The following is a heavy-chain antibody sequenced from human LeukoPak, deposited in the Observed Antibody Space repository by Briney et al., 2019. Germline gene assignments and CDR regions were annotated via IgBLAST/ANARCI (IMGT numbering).Heavy chain of an antibody. J-gene: IGHJ3*02. V-gene: IGHV1-3*01. CDR2: INAGNGNT. CDR1: GYTFTSYA. CDR3: ARPLWGSGWALCAFDI. D-gene: IGHD6-19*01. Sequence: ASVKVSCKASGYTFTSYAMHWVRQAPGQRLEWMGWINAGNGNTKYSQKFQGRVTITRDTSASTAYMELSSLRSEDTAVYYCARPLWGSGWALCAFDIWGQGTMVTVSS.